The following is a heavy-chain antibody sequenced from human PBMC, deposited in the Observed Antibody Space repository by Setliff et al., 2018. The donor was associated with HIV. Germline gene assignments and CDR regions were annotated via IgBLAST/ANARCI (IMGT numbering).Heavy chain of an antibody. V-gene: IGHV4-4*02. CDR3: ASAVGSSSWLRALDY. Sequence: SETLSLTCAVSGDSISSSNWWNWVRQPPGKGLEWSGEIYHSGSTNYNTSLKSRVTITVDKSKNQFSLKLTSVTAADTGVYYCASAVGSSSWLRALDYWGQGTLVTVSS. D-gene: IGHD6-13*01. CDR2: IYHSGST. J-gene: IGHJ4*02. CDR1: GDSISSSNW.